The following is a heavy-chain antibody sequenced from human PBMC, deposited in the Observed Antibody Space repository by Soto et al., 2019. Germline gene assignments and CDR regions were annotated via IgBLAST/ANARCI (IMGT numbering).Heavy chain of an antibody. CDR3: AKQIRWTNYYDSSGYHDYFDY. Sequence: TGGSLRLSCTASGFTFSSYAMNWVRQAPGKGLEWVSAISGSGGSTYYADSVKGRFTISRDNSKNTLYLQMNSLRAEDTAVYYCAKQIRWTNYYDSSGYHDYFDYWGQGTLVTVSS. CDR2: ISGSGGST. D-gene: IGHD3-22*01. V-gene: IGHV3-23*01. J-gene: IGHJ4*02. CDR1: GFTFSSYA.